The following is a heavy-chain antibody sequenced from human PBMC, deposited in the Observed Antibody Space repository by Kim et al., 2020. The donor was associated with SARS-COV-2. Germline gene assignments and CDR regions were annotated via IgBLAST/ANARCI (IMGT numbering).Heavy chain of an antibody. V-gene: IGHV3-30*18. Sequence: GGSLRLSCAASGFTFSSYGMHWVRQAPGKGLEWVAVISYDGSNKYYADSVKGRFTISRDNSKNTLYLQMNSLRAEDTAVYYCAKAGGYSYGYGADYYGMDVWGQGTTVTVSS. J-gene: IGHJ6*02. CDR1: GFTFSSYG. D-gene: IGHD5-18*01. CDR3: AKAGGYSYGYGADYYGMDV. CDR2: ISYDGSNK.